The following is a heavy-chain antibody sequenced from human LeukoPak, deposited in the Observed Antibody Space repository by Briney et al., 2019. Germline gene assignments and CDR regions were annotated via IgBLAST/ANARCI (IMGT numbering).Heavy chain of an antibody. CDR1: GGSISSYY. J-gene: IGHJ4*02. D-gene: IGHD1-26*01. CDR2: IYYSGNT. CDR3: ARQRGGSYYGDTYYFDY. Sequence: PSETLSLTCTVSGGSISSYYWSWIRRPPGKGLEWIGYIYYSGNTKYNPSLESRVTISLDTPKNQSSLKLSSVTAADTAMYYCARQRGGSYYGDTYYFDYWGQGTLVTVYS. V-gene: IGHV4-59*08.